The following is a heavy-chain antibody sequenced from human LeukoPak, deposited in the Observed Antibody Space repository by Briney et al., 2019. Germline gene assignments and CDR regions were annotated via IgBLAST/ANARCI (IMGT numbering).Heavy chain of an antibody. CDR1: GGSISSYY. D-gene: IGHD6-19*01. V-gene: IGHV4-59*01. CDR3: ARGREGLQWLYDY. CDR2: IYYSGST. Sequence: SETLSLTCTVSGGSISSYYWSWIRQPPGKGLEWIGYIYYSGSTNYNPSLKSRVTISVDTSKNQFSLKLSSVTAADTAVYYCARGREGLQWLYDYWGQGTLVTVSS. J-gene: IGHJ4*02.